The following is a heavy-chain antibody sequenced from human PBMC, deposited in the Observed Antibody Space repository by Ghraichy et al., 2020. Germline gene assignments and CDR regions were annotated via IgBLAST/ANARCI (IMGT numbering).Heavy chain of an antibody. Sequence: GGSLRLSCAASGFTFSSYGMHWVRQAPGKGLEWVAVIWYDGSNKYYADSVKGRFTISRDNSKNTLYLQMNSLRAEDTAVYYCARVVAVAGALDYWGQGTLVTVSS. CDR1: GFTFSSYG. D-gene: IGHD6-19*01. CDR2: IWYDGSNK. J-gene: IGHJ4*02. V-gene: IGHV3-33*01. CDR3: ARVVAVAGALDY.